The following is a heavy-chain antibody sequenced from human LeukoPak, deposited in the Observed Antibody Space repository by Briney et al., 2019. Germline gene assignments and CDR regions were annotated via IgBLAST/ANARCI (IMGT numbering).Heavy chain of an antibody. J-gene: IGHJ6*03. CDR3: ARRGVLTGFGGHYYHDYMDV. Sequence: PSETLSLTCAVYGGSFSGYYWSWIRQPPGKGLEWIGGINHSGSTNYNPFLKRRVTTSVDTSKNQFSLKLSSVTAADTAVYYCARRGVLTGFGGHYYHDYMDVWGKGTTVTISS. V-gene: IGHV4-34*01. CDR2: INHSGST. CDR1: GGSFSGYY. D-gene: IGHD3-9*01.